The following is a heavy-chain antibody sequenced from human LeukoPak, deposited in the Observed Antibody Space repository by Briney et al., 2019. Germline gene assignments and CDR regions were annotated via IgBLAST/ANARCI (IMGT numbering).Heavy chain of an antibody. V-gene: IGHV1-8*01. CDR3: ARDMTSIMGAGNFQH. CDR1: GYTFTSYD. Sequence: ASVKVSCKASGYTFTSYDINWVRQPPGQGLEWMGWMNPNSGNTGYAQKFQGRVTVTRNTSISTAYMELSSLRSEDTAVYYCARDMTSIMGAGNFQHWGQGTLVTVSS. CDR2: MNPNSGNT. J-gene: IGHJ1*01. D-gene: IGHD2-8*01.